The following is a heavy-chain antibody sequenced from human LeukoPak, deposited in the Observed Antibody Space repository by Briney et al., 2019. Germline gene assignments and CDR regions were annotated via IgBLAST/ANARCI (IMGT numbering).Heavy chain of an antibody. V-gene: IGHV3-23*01. D-gene: IGHD3-10*01. CDR1: GFTFSDYA. CDR2: VNGRGGST. Sequence: GGSLTLSCAASGFTFSDYAMSWVRQAPGKGLEWVSAVNGRGGSTYYAESVKGRFTISRDNSKNTVYLQMHSLRAEDTAIIYCAKNRGGLDGHYYFDYWGQGALVTVSS. J-gene: IGHJ4*02. CDR3: AKNRGGLDGHYYFDY.